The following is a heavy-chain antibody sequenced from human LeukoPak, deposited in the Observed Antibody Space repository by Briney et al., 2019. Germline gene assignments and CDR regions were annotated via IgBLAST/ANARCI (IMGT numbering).Heavy chain of an antibody. J-gene: IGHJ4*02. CDR2: IYTSGTT. D-gene: IGHD6-19*01. CDR1: GASLSSGSYY. V-gene: IGHV4-61*02. Sequence: SQTLSLTCTVSGASLSSGSYYWSWIRHPAGKGLEWIARIYTSGTTNYNPSLKSRVTISVDTSKNQFSLKLSSVTAADTAVYYCARDPSLWEQWPYFDYWGQGTLVTVSS. CDR3: ARDPSLWEQWPYFDY.